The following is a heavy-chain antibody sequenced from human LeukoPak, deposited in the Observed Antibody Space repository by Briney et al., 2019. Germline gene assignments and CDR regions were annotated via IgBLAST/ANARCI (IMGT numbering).Heavy chain of an antibody. Sequence: GGSLRLSCAASGFTFSSFAMTWVRQAPGKGLEWVSTVSGSAGRTDYADSVKGRFTNSRDKLKNTLYLQMNGLRAEDTAVYYCAKNRGHCVDGVCHNYYYMDVWGRGTTVTVSS. CDR2: VSGSAGRT. CDR3: AKNRGHCVDGVCHNYYYMDV. J-gene: IGHJ6*03. V-gene: IGHV3-23*01. CDR1: GFTFSSFA. D-gene: IGHD2-8*02.